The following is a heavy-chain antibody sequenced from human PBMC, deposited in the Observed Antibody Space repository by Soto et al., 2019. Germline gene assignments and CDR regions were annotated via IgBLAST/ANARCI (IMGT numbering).Heavy chain of an antibody. CDR3: AFRFTGAFDV. V-gene: IGHV3-21*01. J-gene: IGHJ3*01. CDR2: ISRSSDSI. D-gene: IGHD1-1*01. Sequence: VQLVESGGGLVKPGGSLRLSCVASEFTFSTFSMNWIRQAPGKGLEWVASISRSSDSIYYADSVKGRFTISRDNAKQSLYLQMDNLRAEDTAVFYCAFRFTGAFDVWGLGTMVTVSS. CDR1: EFTFSTFS.